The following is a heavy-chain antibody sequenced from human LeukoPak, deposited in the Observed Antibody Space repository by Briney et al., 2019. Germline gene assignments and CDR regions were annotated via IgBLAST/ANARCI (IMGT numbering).Heavy chain of an antibody. CDR3: AKDLALAGTGGGFDV. Sequence: EGSLRLSCAASGFTFTTYAINWVRQAPGKGLEWVSGTSGGGDKTYYADSVNGRFTISRDNSKNTVSLQMSSLRAEDTALYYCAKDLALAGTGGGFDVWGQGTRVAVSS. V-gene: IGHV3-23*01. J-gene: IGHJ3*01. D-gene: IGHD6-19*01. CDR1: GFTFTTYA. CDR2: TSGGGDKT.